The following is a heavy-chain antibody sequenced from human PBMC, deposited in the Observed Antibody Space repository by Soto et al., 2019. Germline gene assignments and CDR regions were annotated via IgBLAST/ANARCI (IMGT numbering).Heavy chain of an antibody. Sequence: KTSETLSLTCTVSGGSMSSSTYYWGWVRQPPGKGLEWIGTIYSSGVTYYEASLKTRVTISIDTSKTQFSLKMKSETAADTAVYYCVNGDYYVGQGTLVTVSS. D-gene: IGHD4-17*01. V-gene: IGHV4-39*01. CDR2: IYSSGVT. J-gene: IGHJ4*02. CDR1: GGSMSSSTYY. CDR3: VNGDYY.